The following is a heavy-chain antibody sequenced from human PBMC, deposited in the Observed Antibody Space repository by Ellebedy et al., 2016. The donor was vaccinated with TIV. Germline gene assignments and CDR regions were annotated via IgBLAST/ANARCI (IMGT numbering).Heavy chain of an antibody. J-gene: IGHJ3*02. Sequence: GGSLRLXXAASGFTFSSYDMHWVRQATGKGLEWVSAIGTAGDTYYPGSVKGRFTISRENAKNSLYLQMNSLRAGDTAVYYCARSAAQSGSNDAFDIWGQGTMVTVSS. D-gene: IGHD3-22*01. V-gene: IGHV3-13*04. CDR2: IGTAGDT. CDR3: ARSAAQSGSNDAFDI. CDR1: GFTFSSYD.